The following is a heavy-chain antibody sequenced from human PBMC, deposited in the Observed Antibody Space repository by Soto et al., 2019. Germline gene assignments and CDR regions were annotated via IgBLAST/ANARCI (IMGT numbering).Heavy chain of an antibody. CDR3: ARDVDTTSHLNWFDP. V-gene: IGHV3-30-3*01. Sequence: GGSLRLSCAASGFTFSSYAMHWVRQAPGKGLEWVAVISYDGSNKYYADSVKGRFTISRDNSRNTVYLQMDSLEVEDTAVYYCARDVDTTSHLNWFDPWGQGVMVTVS. D-gene: IGHD5-18*01. CDR2: ISYDGSNK. J-gene: IGHJ5*02. CDR1: GFTFSSYA.